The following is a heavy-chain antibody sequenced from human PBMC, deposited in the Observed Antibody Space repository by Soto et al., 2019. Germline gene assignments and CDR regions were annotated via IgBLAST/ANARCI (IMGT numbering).Heavy chain of an antibody. CDR1: GGSISSYS. Sequence: PSETLSLTCTVSGGSISSYSWSWIRHPPGKGLEWIGNIHYNGNTKYSPSLKSRVTMSVDTPKNHFSLKLISVTTADTAVYFCAREGNLGRWIQPLDSWGQGTLVTVSS. CDR3: AREGNLGRWIQPLDS. D-gene: IGHD2-2*03. CDR2: IHYNGNT. J-gene: IGHJ4*02. V-gene: IGHV4-59*01.